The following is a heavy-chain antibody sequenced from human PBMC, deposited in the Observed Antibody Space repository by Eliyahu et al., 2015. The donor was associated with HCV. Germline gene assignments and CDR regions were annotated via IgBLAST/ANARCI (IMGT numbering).Heavy chain of an antibody. V-gene: IGHV1-8*01. D-gene: IGHD2-15*01. CDR1: GYNLSSYD. CDR2: MNPDSGNT. CDR3: ATMECSGGTCYVGLVH. Sequence: QVQLVQSGAEVKKPGASVKVSCKASGYNLSSYDIHWVRQAXGQGLEWMGWMNPDSGNTGYAQKFQGRVTMTRNTSISTAYMELSSLRYEDTAMYHCATMECSGGTCYVGLVHWGQGTLVTVSS. J-gene: IGHJ5*02.